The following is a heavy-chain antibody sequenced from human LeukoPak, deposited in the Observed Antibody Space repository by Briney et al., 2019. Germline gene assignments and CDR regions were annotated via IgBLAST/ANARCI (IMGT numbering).Heavy chain of an antibody. Sequence: ASVKVSCKASGYTFTSYDINWVRQATGQGLEWMGWMNPNSGNTGYAQKFQSRVTMTRNTSLSTAYMELSSLRSEDTAVYYCARVRYYYDSSGYRTTHDYWGQGTLVTVSS. J-gene: IGHJ4*02. V-gene: IGHV1-8*01. D-gene: IGHD3-22*01. CDR2: MNPNSGNT. CDR3: ARVRYYYDSSGYRTTHDY. CDR1: GYTFTSYD.